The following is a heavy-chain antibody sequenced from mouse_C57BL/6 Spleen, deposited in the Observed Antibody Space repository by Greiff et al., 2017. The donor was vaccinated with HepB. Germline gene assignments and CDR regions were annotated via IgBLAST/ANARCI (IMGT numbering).Heavy chain of an antibody. D-gene: IGHD1-2*01. V-gene: IGHV2-6*03. J-gene: IGHJ4*01. Sequence: VKLQESGPGLVAPSQSLSITCTVSGFSLTSYGVHWVRQPPGKGLEWLVVIWSDGSTTYNSALKSRLSISKDNSKSQVFLKMNSLQTDDTAMYYCARGYGRGYAMDYWGQGTSVTVSS. CDR2: IWSDGST. CDR1: GFSLTSYG. CDR3: ARGYGRGYAMDY.